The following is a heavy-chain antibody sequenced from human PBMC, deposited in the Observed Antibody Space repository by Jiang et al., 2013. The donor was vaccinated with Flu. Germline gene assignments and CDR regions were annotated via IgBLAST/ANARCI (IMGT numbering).Heavy chain of an antibody. CDR1: GFILTRYA. J-gene: IGHJ4*02. CDR3: ARRVPSYYDSSGQLQEEVYFEY. V-gene: IGHV3-23*04. D-gene: IGHD3-22*01. Sequence: VQLVESGGGLVQPGGSLRLSCAASGFILTRYAMSWVRQAPGKGLEWVSTLSGSGGITDYADSVKGRFTISRDNSQNTLYLQMNSLRAEDTAVYYCARRVPSYYDSSGQLQEEVYFEYWGQGTLVTVSS. CDR2: LSGSGGIT.